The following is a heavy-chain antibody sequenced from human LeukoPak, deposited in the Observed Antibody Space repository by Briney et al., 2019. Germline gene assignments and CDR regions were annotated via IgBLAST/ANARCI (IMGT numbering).Heavy chain of an antibody. CDR1: GFTFSNFA. D-gene: IGHD6-19*01. CDR3: ATYTSSGWDY. V-gene: IGHV3-23*01. CDR2: ITGSGGGI. Sequence: PGGSLRLSCAASGFTFSNFAMSWVRQAPGKGLEWVSGITGSGGGIYYADSVKGRFTISRDNSKNTLYLQMNSLRAEDTAVYYCATYTSSGWDYWGQGTLVTVSS. J-gene: IGHJ4*02.